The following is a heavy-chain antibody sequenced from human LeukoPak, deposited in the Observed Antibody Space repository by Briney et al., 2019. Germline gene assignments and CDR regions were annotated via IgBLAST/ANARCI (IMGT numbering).Heavy chain of an antibody. CDR3: AKRGVVIRVILVGFHKEAYYFDS. D-gene: IGHD3-22*01. J-gene: IGHJ4*02. V-gene: IGHV3-23*01. Sequence: PGGSLRLSCAVSGITLSNYGMSWVRQAPGKGLEWVAGINDSGGRTNYADSVRGRFPISRDNPKNTLYLQMNSLRAEDTAVYFCAKRGVVIRVILVGFHKEAYYFDSWGQGALVTVSS. CDR1: GITLSNYG. CDR2: INDSGGRT.